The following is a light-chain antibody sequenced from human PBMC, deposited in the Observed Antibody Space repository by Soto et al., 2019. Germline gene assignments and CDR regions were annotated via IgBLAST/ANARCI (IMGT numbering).Light chain of an antibody. CDR1: QNVLYSSNNRSS. CDR2: WAS. J-gene: IGKJ2*01. V-gene: IGKV4-1*01. CDR3: QEYYSTPYT. Sequence: DIVMTQSPDSLAVSLGERATINCKSSQNVLYSSNNRSSLAWYQLKPGQPPKMLIFWASTRESGVPDRLSGSGSVTDFTLTISSLQAEDVAVYYCQEYYSTPYTFGQGTKLEIK.